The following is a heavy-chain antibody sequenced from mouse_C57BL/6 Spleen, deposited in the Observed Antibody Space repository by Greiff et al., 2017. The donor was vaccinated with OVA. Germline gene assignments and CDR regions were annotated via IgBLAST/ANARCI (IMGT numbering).Heavy chain of an antibody. CDR2: IYPRDGST. CDR3: ARGIYYYGSSPLAY. J-gene: IGHJ3*01. D-gene: IGHD1-1*01. Sequence: VQRVESDAELVKPGASVKISCKVSGYTFTDHTIHWMKQRPEQGLEWIGYIYPRDGSTKYNEKFKGKATLTADKSFSTAYMQLNSLTSEDSAVYFCARGIYYYGSSPLAYWGQGTLVTVSA. V-gene: IGHV1-78*01. CDR1: GYTFTDHT.